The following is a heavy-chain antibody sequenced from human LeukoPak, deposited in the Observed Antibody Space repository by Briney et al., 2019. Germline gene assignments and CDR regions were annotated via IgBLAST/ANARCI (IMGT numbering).Heavy chain of an antibody. CDR1: GFTFSSYS. CDR3: ASQGEVT. J-gene: IGHJ5*02. V-gene: IGHV3-21*01. CDR2: ISSSSSYI. D-gene: IGHD3-10*01. Sequence: GGSLRLSCAASGFTFSSYSMNWVRQAPGKGLEWVSSISSSSSYIYSADSVKGRFTISRDNAKNSLYLQMNSLRAEDTAVYYCASQGEVTWGQGTLVTVSS.